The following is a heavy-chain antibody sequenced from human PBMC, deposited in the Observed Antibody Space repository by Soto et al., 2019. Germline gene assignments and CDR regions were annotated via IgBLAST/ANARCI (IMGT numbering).Heavy chain of an antibody. V-gene: IGHV1-69*13. CDR3: AINEGTDGYKFAY. Sequence: SVKVSCKASGGTFSTYDTCWVRQAPGQGLEWMGGIIPLFGTANYAQKFQGRVTVIAEESTRTAYMELRRLRSEDTAVYYCAINEGTDGYKFAYWGQGTMVTVSS. D-gene: IGHD5-12*01. J-gene: IGHJ4*02. CDR1: GGTFSTYD. CDR2: IIPLFGTA.